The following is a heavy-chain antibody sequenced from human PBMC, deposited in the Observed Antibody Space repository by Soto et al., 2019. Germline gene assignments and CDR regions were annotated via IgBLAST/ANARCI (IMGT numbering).Heavy chain of an antibody. D-gene: IGHD1-20*01. Sequence: SETLSLTCTVSGGSISSYYCSWIRQPPGKGLEWIGYIYYSGSTNYNPSLKSRVTISVDTSKNQFSLKLSSVTAADTAVYYCARGNWNGMDVWGQGTTVTVSS. CDR1: GGSISSYY. CDR3: ARGNWNGMDV. J-gene: IGHJ6*02. CDR2: IYYSGST. V-gene: IGHV4-59*01.